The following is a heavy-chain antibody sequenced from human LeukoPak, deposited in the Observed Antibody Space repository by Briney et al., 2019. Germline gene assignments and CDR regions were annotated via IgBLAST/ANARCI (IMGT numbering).Heavy chain of an antibody. V-gene: IGHV4-34*01. CDR1: GGSFSGDY. CDR3: ARTYAHDY. D-gene: IGHD2-2*01. Sequence: ADTLSLTCAVYGGSFSGDYWSWIRQPPGKGLEWIGEIKHNGSTHYNPSLKSRVTISVNTSKNQFSLKLSSVTAADTAVYYCARTYAHDYWGQGTLVTVSA. CDR2: IKHNGST. J-gene: IGHJ4*02.